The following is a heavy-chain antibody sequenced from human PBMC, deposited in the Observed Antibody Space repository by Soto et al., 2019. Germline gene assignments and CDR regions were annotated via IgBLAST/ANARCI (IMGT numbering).Heavy chain of an antibody. CDR1: SGAICSYY. V-gene: IGHV4-59*01. D-gene: IGHD1-1*01. CDR2: IYYSGST. Sequence: SDTLALTSTVSSGAICSYYWGWIRQPPGKGLEWIGYIYYSGSTNYKPSLRSRVTISVDTSKTQFSLKLSSVTAADTAVYYCARFWMERRSWFDPRGQATLVTVSS. CDR3: ARFWMERRSWFDP. J-gene: IGHJ5*02.